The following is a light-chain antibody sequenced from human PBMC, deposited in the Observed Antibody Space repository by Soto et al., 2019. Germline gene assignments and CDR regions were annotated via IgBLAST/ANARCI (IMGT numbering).Light chain of an antibody. Sequence: QSVLTQPPSASGTPGQRVTISCSGSSSNIGSNTVSWSQQLPGTAPKLLIYSNRQRPSGVPDRFSGSKSGTSASLAISGLQSDDEADYYCATWDDRLNGYVFGTGTKLTVL. CDR1: SSNIGSNT. J-gene: IGLJ1*01. CDR2: SNR. V-gene: IGLV1-44*01. CDR3: ATWDDRLNGYV.